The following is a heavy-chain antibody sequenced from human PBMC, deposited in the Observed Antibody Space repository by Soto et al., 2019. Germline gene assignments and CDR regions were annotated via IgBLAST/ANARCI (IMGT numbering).Heavy chain of an antibody. V-gene: IGHV1-18*01. CDR1: GYTFTSYG. CDR2: ISAYNGNT. CDR3: ARSYLPAAKYYYYYGMDV. D-gene: IGHD2-2*01. J-gene: IGHJ6*02. Sequence: ASVKVSCNASGYTFTSYGISWVRQAPGQELEWMGWISAYNGNTNYAQKLQGRVTMTTDTSTSTAYMELRSLRSDDTAVYYCARSYLPAAKYYYYYGMDVWGQGTTVTVSS.